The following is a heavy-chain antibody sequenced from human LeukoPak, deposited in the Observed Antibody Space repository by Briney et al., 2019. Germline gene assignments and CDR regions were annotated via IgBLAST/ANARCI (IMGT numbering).Heavy chain of an antibody. CDR1: GFTFSSYS. Sequence: GGSLRLSCAASGFTFSSYSMNWGRQAPGKGLEWVSFISTGSLTIYYADSVKGRFTISRDDARNSLYLQMNRLRDEDTAVYYCARQVAATDFDFWGQGTLVTVSS. D-gene: IGHD2-15*01. V-gene: IGHV3-48*02. CDR3: ARQVAATDFDF. J-gene: IGHJ4*02. CDR2: ISTGSLTI.